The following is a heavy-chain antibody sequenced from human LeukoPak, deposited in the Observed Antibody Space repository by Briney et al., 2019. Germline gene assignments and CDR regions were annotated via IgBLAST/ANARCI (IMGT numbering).Heavy chain of an antibody. V-gene: IGHV4-30-4*01. CDR1: GVSISSGDYY. CDR2: IYYSGST. J-gene: IGHJ3*02. Sequence: PSETLSLTCTVSGVSISSGDYYWSWIRQPPGKGLEWIGYIYYSGSTYYNPSLKSRVTISVDTSKNQFSLKLSSVTAADTAVYYCARVLPGPGWAVVIDAFDIWGQGTMVTVSS. CDR3: ARVLPGPGWAVVIDAFDI. D-gene: IGHD3-22*01.